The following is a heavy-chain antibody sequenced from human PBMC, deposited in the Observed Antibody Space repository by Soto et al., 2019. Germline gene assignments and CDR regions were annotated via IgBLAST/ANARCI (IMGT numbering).Heavy chain of an antibody. D-gene: IGHD3-9*01. V-gene: IGHV3-23*01. J-gene: IGHJ1*01. CDR1: EFTFSSYA. CDR3: AKDVHYDIVTGIEYFHH. CDR2: ISGTGRVT. Sequence: EVQLLESGGGLVQPGGSLKLSCAASEFTFSSYAMSWVRQAPGKGLEWVSGISGTGRVTNYAESVKGRFTISRDNPKSTWFLQMNSLRPEDTAVYYCAKDVHYDIVTGIEYFHHWGQGTLVTVSS.